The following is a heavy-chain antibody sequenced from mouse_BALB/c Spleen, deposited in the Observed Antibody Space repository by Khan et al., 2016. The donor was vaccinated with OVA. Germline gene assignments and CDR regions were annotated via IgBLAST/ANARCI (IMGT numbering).Heavy chain of an antibody. CDR3: ARINA. Sequence: MQLEESGAELVKPWASVKLSCTASGFNIKDTYMHWVKQRPEQGLEGIGRIDPANGNTKYDPKFQGKATITADTSSNTAYLQFSSLTSEDTAVYYWARINAWGQGTTLKVSS. V-gene: IGHV14-3*02. J-gene: IGHJ2*01. CDR1: GFNIKDTY. CDR2: IDPANGNT.